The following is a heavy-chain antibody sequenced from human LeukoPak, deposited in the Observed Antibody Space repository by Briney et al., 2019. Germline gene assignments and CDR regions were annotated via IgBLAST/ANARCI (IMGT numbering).Heavy chain of an antibody. CDR2: IYWDNDK. Sequence: SGPTLVNPTQTLTLTCTFSGFSLTTSGVGVGWIRQAPGEALEWLSVIYWDNDKRYSPSLKTRLTITKDTSRNQVVLTMTDMDPVDTATYYCAHRLPSGSPWPFGYFDFWGQGILVTVSS. V-gene: IGHV2-5*02. CDR1: GFSLTTSGVG. D-gene: IGHD3-3*01. CDR3: AHRLPSGSPWPFGYFDF. J-gene: IGHJ4*02.